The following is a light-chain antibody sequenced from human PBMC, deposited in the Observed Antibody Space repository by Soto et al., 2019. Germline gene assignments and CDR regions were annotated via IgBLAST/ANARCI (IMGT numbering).Light chain of an antibody. Sequence: EILIMQSPANLSVSPGESFTLSCRASQLFGSNLAWYPHNPGQAPRLLIYGVSTRETGVPDRFSGSAAGTEFTRTISSLQSEDVAVDDCQQYNNWTRTFGQGTRLEIK. CDR2: GVS. V-gene: IGKV3-15*01. CDR3: QQYNNWTRT. J-gene: IGKJ5*01. CDR1: QLFGSN.